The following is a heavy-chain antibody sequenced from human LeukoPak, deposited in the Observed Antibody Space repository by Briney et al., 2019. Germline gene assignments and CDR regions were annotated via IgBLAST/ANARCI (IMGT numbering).Heavy chain of an antibody. V-gene: IGHV3-23*01. CDR2: ISGSGGNT. J-gene: IGHJ4*02. Sequence: PGGSLRLSCAASGFTFSSYGMSWVRRARGKGPEWVSGISGSGGNTYYADSVKGRFTISRDNSQNTLYLQMNTLRAEDTAVYYCAKVVSGYHFDYWGQGTLVTVSS. CDR1: GFTFSSYG. D-gene: IGHD5-12*01. CDR3: AKVVSGYHFDY.